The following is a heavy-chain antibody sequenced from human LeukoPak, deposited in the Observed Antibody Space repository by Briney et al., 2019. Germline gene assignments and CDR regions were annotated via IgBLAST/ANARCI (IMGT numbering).Heavy chain of an antibody. CDR2: INHSGST. D-gene: IGHD6-6*01. V-gene: IGHV4-34*01. CDR1: GGSFSGYY. Sequence: SETLSLTCAVYGGSFSGYYWSWIRQPPGKGLEWIWEINHSGSTNYNPSLKSRVTISVDTSKNQFSLKLSSVTAADTAVYYCATLSVAARPDYWGQGTLVTVSS. CDR3: ATLSVAARPDY. J-gene: IGHJ4*02.